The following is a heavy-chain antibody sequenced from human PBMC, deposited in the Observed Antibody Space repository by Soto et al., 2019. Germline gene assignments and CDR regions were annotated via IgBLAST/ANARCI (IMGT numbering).Heavy chain of an antibody. CDR3: AKDQNYDFWSGYPENWFDP. V-gene: IGHV3-23*01. CDR2: ISGSGGST. D-gene: IGHD3-3*01. CDR1: GFTFSSYA. J-gene: IGHJ5*02. Sequence: GGSLSLSCAASGFTFSSYAMSWVRQAPGKGLEWVSAISGSGGSTYYADPVKGRFTISRDNSKNTLYLQMNSLRAEDTAVYYCAKDQNYDFWSGYPENWFDPWGQGTLVTVSS.